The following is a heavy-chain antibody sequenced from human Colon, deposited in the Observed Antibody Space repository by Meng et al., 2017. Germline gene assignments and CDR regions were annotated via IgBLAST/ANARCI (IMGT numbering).Heavy chain of an antibody. V-gene: IGHV4-4*02. D-gene: IGHD3-22*01. J-gene: IGHJ4*02. CDR3: ASSDYYRSDY. Sequence: QVQLQESGPGLVKPSETLSLTCAVSGGSISRSDWWSWVRQPPGKGLEWIGETSHSGSTNYSPSLKSRVTISPDKSKNQLSLKLNSVTAADTAVYYCASSDYYRSDYWGQGTLVTVSS. CDR1: GGSISRSDW. CDR2: TSHSGST.